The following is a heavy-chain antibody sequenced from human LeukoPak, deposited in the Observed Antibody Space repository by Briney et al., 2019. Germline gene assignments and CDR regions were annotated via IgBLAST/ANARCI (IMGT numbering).Heavy chain of an antibody. J-gene: IGHJ5*02. V-gene: IGHV1-18*01. CDR3: AREGLVTSSPLYNWFDP. Sequence: GASVKVSCKASGYTFTSYGISWVRQAPGQGLEWMGWISAYNGNTNYAQKLRGRVTMTTDTSTSTAYIELRSLRSDDTAVYYCAREGLVTSSPLYNWFDPWGQGTLVTVSS. CDR1: GYTFTSYG. CDR2: ISAYNGNT. D-gene: IGHD3/OR15-3a*01.